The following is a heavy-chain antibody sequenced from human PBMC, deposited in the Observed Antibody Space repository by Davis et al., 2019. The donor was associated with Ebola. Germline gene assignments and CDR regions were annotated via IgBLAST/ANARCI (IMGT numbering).Heavy chain of an antibody. J-gene: IGHJ5*02. CDR3: AREVSSGNWFDP. V-gene: IGHV3-23*01. D-gene: IGHD3-10*01. Sequence: GESLKISCAASGFTFSSYAMSWVRQAPGKGLEWVSAISGSGGSTYYADSVKGRFTISRDNSKNTLYLQMNSLRAEDTAVYYCAREVSSGNWFDPWGQGTLVTVSS. CDR2: ISGSGGST. CDR1: GFTFSSYA.